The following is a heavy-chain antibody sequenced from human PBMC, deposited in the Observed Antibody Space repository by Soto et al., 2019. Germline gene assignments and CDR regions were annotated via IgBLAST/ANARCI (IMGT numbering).Heavy chain of an antibody. D-gene: IGHD5-18*01. CDR3: TTVGVIVDTAMVSPYGMDV. V-gene: IGHV3-15*07. CDR1: GFTFSNAW. Sequence: GGSLRLSCAASGFTFSNAWMNWVRQAPGKGLEWVGRIKSKTDGGTTDYAAPVKGRFTISRDDSKNTLYLQMNSLKTEDTAVYYCTTVGVIVDTAMVSPYGMDVWGQGTTVTVSS. J-gene: IGHJ6*02. CDR2: IKSKTDGGTT.